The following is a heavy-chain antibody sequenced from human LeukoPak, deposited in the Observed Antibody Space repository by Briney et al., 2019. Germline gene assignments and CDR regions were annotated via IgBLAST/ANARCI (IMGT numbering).Heavy chain of an antibody. CDR1: GFTFSNAW. Sequence: GGSLRLSCAASGFTFSNAWMSWVRQAPGKGLEWVGRIKSKTDGGTTDYAAPVKGRFTISRDDSKNTLYLQMNSLKTEDTAVYYCTMKHREMATFAADYWGQGTLVTVSS. V-gene: IGHV3-15*01. CDR3: TMKHREMATFAADY. J-gene: IGHJ4*02. D-gene: IGHD5-24*01. CDR2: IKSKTDGGTT.